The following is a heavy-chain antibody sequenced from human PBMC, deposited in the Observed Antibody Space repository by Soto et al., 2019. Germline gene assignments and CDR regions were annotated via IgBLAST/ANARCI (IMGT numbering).Heavy chain of an antibody. Sequence: PSETLSLTCTVSGGSISSGGYYWSWIRQHPGKGLEWIGYIYYSGSTYYNPSLKSRVTISVDTSKNQFSLKLSSVTAADTAVYYCARDSGIAAAGPDFYFDYWGQRTLVTVSS. D-gene: IGHD6-13*01. CDR3: ARDSGIAAAGPDFYFDY. J-gene: IGHJ4*02. V-gene: IGHV4-31*03. CDR1: GGSISSGGYY. CDR2: IYYSGST.